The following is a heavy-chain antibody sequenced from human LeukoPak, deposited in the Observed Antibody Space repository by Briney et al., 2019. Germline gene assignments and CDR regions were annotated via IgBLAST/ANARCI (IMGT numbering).Heavy chain of an antibody. J-gene: IGHJ4*02. D-gene: IGHD5-24*01. V-gene: IGHV3-48*04. CDR3: AREMATTSDY. Sequence: GGSLRLSCAASGFTFSSYSMNWVRQAPGKGLEWVSYISSSGSTIYYADSVKGRFTISRDNAKNSLYLQMNSLRAEDTAVYYCAREMATTSDYWGQGTLVTVSS. CDR2: ISSSGSTI. CDR1: GFTFSSYS.